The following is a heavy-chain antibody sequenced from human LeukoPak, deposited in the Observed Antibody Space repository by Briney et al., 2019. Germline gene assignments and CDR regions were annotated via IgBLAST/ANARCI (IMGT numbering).Heavy chain of an antibody. CDR3: AKDIGRIAATGQFDY. D-gene: IGHD6-13*01. CDR2: ISGSGDST. Sequence: GGSLRLSCAASGFIFNSYAMSWVRQAPGKGLEWVSTISGSGDSTYYADSVKGRFTISRDNAKNSLYLQMNSLRAEDTALYYCAKDIGRIAATGQFDYWGQGTLVIVSS. CDR1: GFIFNSYA. J-gene: IGHJ4*02. V-gene: IGHV3-23*01.